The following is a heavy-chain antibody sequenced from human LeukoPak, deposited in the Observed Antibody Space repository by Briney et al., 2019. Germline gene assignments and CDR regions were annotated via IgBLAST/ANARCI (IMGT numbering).Heavy chain of an antibody. CDR3: ARAFPAMASLDY. Sequence: RTGGSLRLSCAASGFTFDDYGMSWVRQAPGKGLEWVSGINWNGGSTGYADSVKGRFTISRDNAKNSLYLQMNSLRAEDTALYYCARAFPAMASLDYWGQGTLVTVSS. D-gene: IGHD5-18*01. J-gene: IGHJ4*02. V-gene: IGHV3-20*04. CDR2: INWNGGST. CDR1: GFTFDDYG.